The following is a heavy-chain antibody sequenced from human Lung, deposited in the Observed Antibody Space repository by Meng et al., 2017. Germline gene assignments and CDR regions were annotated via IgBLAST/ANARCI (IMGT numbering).Heavy chain of an antibody. V-gene: IGHV7-4-1*02. CDR1: GFTFNAFA. CDR3: ARDGYPVLGGVSAFDY. Sequence: YGFTFNAFAMNWVRQAPGHGLEWLGWINPNTGNPTYVRGFTGRFVFSLDTSVSTAYLEISSLKAEDTAMYYCARDGYPVLGGVSAFDYWGQGTLVTVSS. D-gene: IGHD3-16*01. CDR2: INPNTGNP. J-gene: IGHJ4*02.